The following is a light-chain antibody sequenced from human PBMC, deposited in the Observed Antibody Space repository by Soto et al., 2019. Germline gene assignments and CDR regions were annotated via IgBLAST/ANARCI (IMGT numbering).Light chain of an antibody. Sequence: EIVLTQSPGTLSVSPGERVALSCRASQSVGRNFLAWYQHKPGQAPRVLIHGASTRATGIPDRFSGSGSGTNFTLTISRLEPEDFAVFYCQQYASSPLTFGGGTKVETK. V-gene: IGKV3-20*01. CDR3: QQYASSPLT. CDR2: GAS. CDR1: QSVGRNF. J-gene: IGKJ4*01.